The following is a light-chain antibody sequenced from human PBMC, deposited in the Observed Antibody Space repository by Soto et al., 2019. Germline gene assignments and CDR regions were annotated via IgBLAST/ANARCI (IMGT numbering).Light chain of an antibody. V-gene: IGKV4-1*01. CDR1: HSLVSSSNNKNY. Sequence: IILTQSPDCVTVSPRLQGPPKCKSSHSLVSSSNNKNYLGWYQQKPGQPPRLLIYWTSTRESGVPDRFTGSGSGTDFSLTISSLQAGDVAVYYCHQYHSSPWTFGQGTKVDIK. CDR2: WTS. J-gene: IGKJ1*01. CDR3: HQYHSSPWT.